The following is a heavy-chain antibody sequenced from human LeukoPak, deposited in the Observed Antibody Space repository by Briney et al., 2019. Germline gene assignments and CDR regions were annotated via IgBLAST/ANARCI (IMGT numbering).Heavy chain of an antibody. CDR2: ISYDGSNK. V-gene: IGHV3-30*18. J-gene: IGHJ4*02. D-gene: IGHD5-12*01. CDR1: GFTFSSYG. Sequence: GGSLKLSCAASGFTFSSYGMHWVRQAPGKGLEWVAVISYDGSNKYYADSVKGRFTISRDNSKNTLYLQMNSLRAEDTAVYYCAKDRSPGYSGYENPDYWGQGTLVTVSS. CDR3: AKDRSPGYSGYENPDY.